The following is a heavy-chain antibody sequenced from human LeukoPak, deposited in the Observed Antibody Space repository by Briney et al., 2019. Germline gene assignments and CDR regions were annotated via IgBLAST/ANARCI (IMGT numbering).Heavy chain of an antibody. CDR3: ARTSGITGTTGFPDY. Sequence: PGESLKISCKGSGYSFTNYWIGWVRQMPGKGLEWMGIIYPGDSDTRYSPSFQGQVTISADKSISTAYLQWSSLKASDTAMYYCARTSGITGTTGFPDYWGQGTLVTVSS. CDR2: IYPGDSDT. D-gene: IGHD1-7*01. J-gene: IGHJ4*02. CDR1: GYSFTNYW. V-gene: IGHV5-51*01.